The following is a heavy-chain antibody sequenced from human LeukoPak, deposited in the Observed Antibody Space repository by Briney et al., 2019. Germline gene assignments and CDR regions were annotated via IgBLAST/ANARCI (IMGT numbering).Heavy chain of an antibody. D-gene: IGHD2-15*01. Sequence: GGSLRLSCAASGFTFSSYAMHGVGQAPGKGLEWVAVISYDGSNKYYADSVKGRFTISRDNSKNTLYLQMNRLRAEDTAVYYCAKDLIPLGVVELDYWGQGTLVTVSS. CDR1: GFTFSSYA. V-gene: IGHV3-30*04. CDR3: AKDLIPLGVVELDY. J-gene: IGHJ4*02. CDR2: ISYDGSNK.